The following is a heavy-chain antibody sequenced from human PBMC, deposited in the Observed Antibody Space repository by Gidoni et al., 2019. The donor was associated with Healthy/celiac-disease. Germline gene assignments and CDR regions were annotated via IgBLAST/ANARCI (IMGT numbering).Heavy chain of an antibody. CDR1: GFTFSPYA. D-gene: IGHD2-15*01. V-gene: IGHV3-23*01. CDR2: SSGSGGST. Sequence: EVQLLESGGGLVQPGASLRLSCSASGFTFSPYARGWVLQAPGKGLGWVSASSGSGGSTYYADSVKGRFTISRDKSKNTLYLQMNSLRAEDTAVYYCAKPPRVVVVAATRGDGDYWGQGTLVTVSS. J-gene: IGHJ4*02. CDR3: AKPPRVVVVAATRGDGDY.